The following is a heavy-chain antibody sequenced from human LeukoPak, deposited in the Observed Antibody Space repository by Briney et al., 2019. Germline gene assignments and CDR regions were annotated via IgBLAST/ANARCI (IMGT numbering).Heavy chain of an antibody. CDR3: AKRAVAGIIDAFDI. CDR2: ISSSSSYI. CDR1: GFTFSSYS. D-gene: IGHD6-19*01. J-gene: IGHJ3*02. Sequence: GGSLRLSCAASGFTFSSYSMNWVRQAPGKGLEWVSSISSSSSYIYYADSVKGRFTISRDNAKNSLYLQMNSLRAEDTAVYYCAKRAVAGIIDAFDIWGQGTIVTVSS. V-gene: IGHV3-21*01.